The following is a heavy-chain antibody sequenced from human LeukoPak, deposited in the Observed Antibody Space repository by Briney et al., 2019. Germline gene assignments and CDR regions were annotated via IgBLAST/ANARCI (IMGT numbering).Heavy chain of an antibody. CDR1: GGSISSHY. CDR2: IYYSGST. CDR3: ASLRGPIDY. Sequence: SETLSLTCTVSGGSISSHYWSWIRQPPGKGLEWIGYIYYSGSTNYNPSLKSRVTIPVDTSKNQFSLKLSSVTAADTAVYYCASLRGPIDYWGQGTLVTVSS. J-gene: IGHJ4*02. V-gene: IGHV4-59*11.